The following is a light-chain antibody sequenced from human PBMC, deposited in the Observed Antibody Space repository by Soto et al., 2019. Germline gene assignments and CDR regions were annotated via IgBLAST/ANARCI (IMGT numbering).Light chain of an antibody. CDR2: DVS. CDR3: SSYTTSNTRQIV. J-gene: IGLJ1*01. Sequence: SVLTQPASVSGSPGQSITISCTGTSSDVGGYNYVSWYQHHPGKAPKLMIFDVSNRPSGVSNRFSGSKSGNTASLTISGHQPEDEADYYCSSYTTSNTRQIVFGTGTKVTVL. CDR1: SSDVGGYNY. V-gene: IGLV2-14*03.